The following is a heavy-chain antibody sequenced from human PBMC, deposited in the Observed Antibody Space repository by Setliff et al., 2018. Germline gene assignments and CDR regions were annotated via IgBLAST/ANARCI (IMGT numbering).Heavy chain of an antibody. CDR1: GYTFTSYY. J-gene: IGHJ5*02. D-gene: IGHD3-3*01. CDR3: VRGGGTDYDFWSGYNWFDP. V-gene: IGHV1-46*01. CDR2: INPSGGST. Sequence: ASVKVSCKASGYTFTSYYMHWVRQAPGQGLEWMGIINPSGGSTSYAQKFQGRVTMTRDTSTSTVYMELSSLRSEDTAVYYCVRGGGTDYDFWSGYNWFDPWGQGTLVTVSS.